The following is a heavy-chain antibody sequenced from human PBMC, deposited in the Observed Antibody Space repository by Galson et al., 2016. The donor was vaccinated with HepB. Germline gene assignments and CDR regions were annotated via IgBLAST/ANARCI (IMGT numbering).Heavy chain of an antibody. V-gene: IGHV4-31*02. CDR3: ARDRSSGSGSFGY. D-gene: IGHD3-10*01. Sequence: SWVRQAPGKGLEWIGYIYHSGSTYYNPSLKSRVTISVDTSKNQFSLKLSSVTAADTAVYFCARDRSSGSGSFGYWGQGTLVTVSS. J-gene: IGHJ4*02. CDR2: IYHSGST.